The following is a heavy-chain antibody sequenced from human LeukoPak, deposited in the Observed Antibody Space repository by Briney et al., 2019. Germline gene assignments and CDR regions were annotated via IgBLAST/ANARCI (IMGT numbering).Heavy chain of an antibody. CDR3: ARMYYDFWSGSGLDI. CDR1: GGTFSSYA. CDR2: IIPIFGTA. V-gene: IGHV1-69*01. D-gene: IGHD3-3*01. J-gene: IGHJ3*02. Sequence: SSVKVSCKASGGTFSSYAISWVRQAPGQGLEWMGGIIPIFGTANYAQKFQGRVTITADESTSTAYMELSSLRSEDTDVYYCARMYYDFWSGSGLDIWGQGTMVTVSS.